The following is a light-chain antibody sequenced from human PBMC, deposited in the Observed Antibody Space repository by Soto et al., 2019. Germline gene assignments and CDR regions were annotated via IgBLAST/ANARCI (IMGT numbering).Light chain of an antibody. V-gene: IGKV3-20*01. Sequence: EIVLTQSPGTLSLCPGERATLSCRASQSVSSSYVAWYQQKPGQAPRLLIYGASSRATGIPDRFSGSGSGTDFTLTISRLEPEDFAEYYCQQYGSSPGYTFGQGTKLEIK. J-gene: IGKJ2*01. CDR3: QQYGSSPGYT. CDR1: QSVSSSY. CDR2: GAS.